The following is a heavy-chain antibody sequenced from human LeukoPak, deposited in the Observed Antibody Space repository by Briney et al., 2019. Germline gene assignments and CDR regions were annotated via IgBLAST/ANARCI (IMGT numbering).Heavy chain of an antibody. CDR2: ISSGGNTI. V-gene: IGHV3-48*03. J-gene: IGHJ4*02. CDR1: GFTFSSYE. Sequence: PGGSLRLSCAASGFTFSSYEMNWVRQALGKGLEWVSYISSGGNTIYYVDSVEGRFTISRDNAKNSLFLQMDNLRAEDTAVYYCARYCSSPNIASAGVDYWGQGSLVTVSS. CDR3: ARYCSSPNIASAGVDY. D-gene: IGHD2-2*01.